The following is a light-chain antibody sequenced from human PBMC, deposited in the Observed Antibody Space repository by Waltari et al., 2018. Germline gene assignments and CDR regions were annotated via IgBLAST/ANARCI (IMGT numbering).Light chain of an antibody. V-gene: IGKV1-9*01. CDR1: PGISNY. CDR3: QQLNSYPLT. Sequence: DIQLTQSPSFLSASVRDRVTITCRASPGISNYLAWYQQKPGKAPKLLIYSASTLQSGVPSRFSGSGSGTEFSLTISSLQPEDFATYYCQQLNSYPLTFGGGTKVEIK. CDR2: SAS. J-gene: IGKJ4*01.